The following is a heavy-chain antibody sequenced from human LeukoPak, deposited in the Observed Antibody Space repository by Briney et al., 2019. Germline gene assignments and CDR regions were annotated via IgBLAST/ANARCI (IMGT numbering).Heavy chain of an antibody. Sequence: GGSLRLSCAASGFTFSSYSMNWVRQAPGKGLEWVSSISSSSSYIYYADSVKGRFTISRDNAKNSLYLQMNSLKTEDTAVYYCTRHGVTPYYYYYYMDVWGKGTTVTVSS. D-gene: IGHD2-21*02. CDR1: GFTFSSYS. J-gene: IGHJ6*03. CDR3: TRHGVTPYYYYYYMDV. CDR2: ISSSSSYI. V-gene: IGHV3-21*04.